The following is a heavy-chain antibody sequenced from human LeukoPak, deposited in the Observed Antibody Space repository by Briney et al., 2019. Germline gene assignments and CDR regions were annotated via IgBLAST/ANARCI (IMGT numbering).Heavy chain of an antibody. V-gene: IGHV3-48*03. CDR2: ISSSGTTI. D-gene: IGHD5-18*01. J-gene: IGHJ4*02. CDR3: ARVPGYTYGFY. Sequence: GGSLRLSCAASGFTFSSYEMSWVRQAPGKGLEWISYISSSGTTIYYADSVKGRFTISRDNAKNSLYLQMNSLRAEDTAVYYCARVPGYTYGFYWGQGTLVTVSS. CDR1: GFTFSSYE.